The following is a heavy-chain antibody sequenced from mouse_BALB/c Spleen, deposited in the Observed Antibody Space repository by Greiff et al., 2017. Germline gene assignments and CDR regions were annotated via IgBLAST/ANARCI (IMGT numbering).Heavy chain of an antibody. J-gene: IGHJ4*01. CDR1: GFNIKDTY. CDR3: AKNYESLFYAMDY. D-gene: IGHD2-4*01. CDR2: IDPANGNT. Sequence: EVQVVESGAELVKPGASVKLSCTASGFNIKDTYMRWVKQRPEQGLEWIGRIDPANGNTKYDPKFQGKATITADTSSNTAYLQLSSLTSEDTAVYYCAKNYESLFYAMDYWGQGTSVTVSS. V-gene: IGHV14-3*02.